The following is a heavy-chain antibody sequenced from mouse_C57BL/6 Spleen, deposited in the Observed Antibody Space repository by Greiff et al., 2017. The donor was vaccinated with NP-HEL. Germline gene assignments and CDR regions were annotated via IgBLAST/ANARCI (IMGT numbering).Heavy chain of an antibody. J-gene: IGHJ1*03. D-gene: IGHD1-1*01. Sequence: VKLQESGAELVRPGASVTLSCKASGYTFTDYEMHWVKQTPVHGLEWIGAIDPETGGTAYNQKFKGKAILTADKSSSTAYMELRSLTSEDSAVYYCTRSWSYLWYFGVWGTGTTVTVSS. CDR2: IDPETGGT. CDR1: GYTFTDYE. V-gene: IGHV1-15*01. CDR3: TRSWSYLWYFGV.